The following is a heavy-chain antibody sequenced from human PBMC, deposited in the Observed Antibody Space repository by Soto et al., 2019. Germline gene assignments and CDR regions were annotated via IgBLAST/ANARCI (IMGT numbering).Heavy chain of an antibody. CDR3: ARSIAARYYYYYGMDV. Sequence: QVQLQESGPGLVKPSETLSLTCTVSGGSISSYYWSWIRQPPGKVLEWIGYIYYSGSTNYNPSLKSRVTISVDTSKNQFSLKLSSVTAADTAVYYCARSIAARYYYYYGMDVWGQGTTVTVSS. D-gene: IGHD6-6*01. V-gene: IGHV4-59*01. CDR1: GGSISSYY. J-gene: IGHJ6*02. CDR2: IYYSGST.